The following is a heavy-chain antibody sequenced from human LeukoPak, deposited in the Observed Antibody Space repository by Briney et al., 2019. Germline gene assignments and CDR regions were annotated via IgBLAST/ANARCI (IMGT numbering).Heavy chain of an antibody. CDR3: ASFGYSSGWFAKPKYYFDY. J-gene: IGHJ4*02. V-gene: IGHV4-59*01. CDR1: GGSISSYY. D-gene: IGHD6-19*01. Sequence: SETLSLTCTVSGGSISSYYWSWIRQPPGEGLEWIGYIYYSGSTNYNPSLQSRVTISVHTSKNQFSLKLSSVTSADTAVYYCASFGYSSGWFAKPKYYFDYWGQGTLVTVSS. CDR2: IYYSGST.